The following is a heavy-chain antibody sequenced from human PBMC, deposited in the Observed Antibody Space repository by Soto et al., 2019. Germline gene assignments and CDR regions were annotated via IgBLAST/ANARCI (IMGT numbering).Heavy chain of an antibody. D-gene: IGHD3-10*01. Sequence: GESLKISCAASGFTFSSYSMNWVRQAPGKGLEWVSSISSSSYIYYADSVKGRFTISRDNAKNSLYLQMNSLRAEDTAVYYCARGRGYGSGSYYNYFDYWGQGTLVTVSS. V-gene: IGHV3-21*01. CDR1: GFTFSSYS. CDR3: ARGRGYGSGSYYNYFDY. J-gene: IGHJ4*02. CDR2: ISSSSYI.